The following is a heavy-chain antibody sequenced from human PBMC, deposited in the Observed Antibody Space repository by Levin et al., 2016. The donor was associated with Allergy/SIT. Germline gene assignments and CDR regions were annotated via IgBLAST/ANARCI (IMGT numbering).Heavy chain of an antibody. CDR3: ARDLMTKDYLGYFDL. V-gene: IGHV1-69*04. Sequence: SVKVSCKASGGTFSSYTISWVRQAPGQGLEWMGRIIPILGIADYAQKFQGRVTITADKSTSTAYMELSSLRSEDTAVYYCARDLMTKDYLGYFDLWGRGTLVTVSS. D-gene: IGHD4-11*01. J-gene: IGHJ2*01. CDR2: IIPILGIA. CDR1: GGTFSSYT.